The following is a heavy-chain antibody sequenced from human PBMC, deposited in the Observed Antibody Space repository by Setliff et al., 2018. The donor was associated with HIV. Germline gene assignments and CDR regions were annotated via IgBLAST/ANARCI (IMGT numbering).Heavy chain of an antibody. D-gene: IGHD3-10*01. CDR2: FDPEDGET. Sequence: ASVKVSCKVSGSTLTELSMHWVRQAPGKGLEWMGSFDPEDGETIYAQKFQGRVTVTRDTSTSTVYMDLSSLRPEDTAVYYCARETQTNSGSYLAWGQGTLVTVSS. CDR1: GSTLTELS. CDR3: ARETQTNSGSYLA. V-gene: IGHV1-24*01. J-gene: IGHJ4*02.